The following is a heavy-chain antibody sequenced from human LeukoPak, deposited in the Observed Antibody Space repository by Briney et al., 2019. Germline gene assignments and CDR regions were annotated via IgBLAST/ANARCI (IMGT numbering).Heavy chain of an antibody. CDR1: AFTFSDYS. Sequence: GGSLRLSCAASAFTFSDYSMNWVRQAPGKGLDWISYISGRSSTIYYADSVRGRFTISRDNAKNSMYLQMNSLRAEDTAVYYCARDRLTSGSYFFDYWGQGTLVTVSS. V-gene: IGHV3-48*01. CDR3: ARDRLTSGSYFFDY. CDR2: ISGRSSTI. D-gene: IGHD1-26*01. J-gene: IGHJ4*02.